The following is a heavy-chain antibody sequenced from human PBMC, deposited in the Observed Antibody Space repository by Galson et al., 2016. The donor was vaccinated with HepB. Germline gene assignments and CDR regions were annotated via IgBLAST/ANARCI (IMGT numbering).Heavy chain of an antibody. V-gene: IGHV3-23*02. Sequence: SLRLSCAASGFTFDDYAIHWVRQAQGKGLEWVSSINNGGGTTRYGDFVQGRFTISRDDSKNTVYLQMNSLKTEDTAVYYCTTDRLGWAPAWFGEFFDYWGQGALVTVSS. CDR1: GFTFDDYA. CDR3: TTDRLGWAPAWFGEFFDY. CDR2: INNGGGTT. J-gene: IGHJ4*02. D-gene: IGHD3-10*01.